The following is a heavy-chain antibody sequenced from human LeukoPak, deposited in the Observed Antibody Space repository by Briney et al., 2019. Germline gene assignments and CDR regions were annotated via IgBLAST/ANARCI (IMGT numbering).Heavy chain of an antibody. CDR2: IWYDGSNK. Sequence: GGSLRLSCAASGFTFSSYGMHWVRQAPGKGLEWVAVIWYDGSNKYYADSVKGRFTISRDNSKNTLYLQMNSLRAEDTAVYYCARVRTLKQTRSGSYYDYWGQGTLVTVSS. D-gene: IGHD1-26*01. CDR1: GFTFSSYG. J-gene: IGHJ4*02. CDR3: ARVRTLKQTRSGSYYDY. V-gene: IGHV3-33*01.